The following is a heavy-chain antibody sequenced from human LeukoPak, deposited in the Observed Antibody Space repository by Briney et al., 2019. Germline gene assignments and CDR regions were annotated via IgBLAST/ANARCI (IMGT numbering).Heavy chain of an antibody. J-gene: IGHJ6*01. Sequence: GGSLRLSCSASESLNGYAMSWVRQAPGMGLEWVASISSSGSNMYYADSVKGRFIISRDNAKKSLSLEMNSLTSHDTAIYYCAGCALGFGAENYSLDVGGPGTTV. V-gene: IGHV3-21*01. D-gene: IGHD3-16*01. CDR2: ISSSGSNM. CDR1: ESLNGYA. CDR3: AGCALGFGAENYSLDV.